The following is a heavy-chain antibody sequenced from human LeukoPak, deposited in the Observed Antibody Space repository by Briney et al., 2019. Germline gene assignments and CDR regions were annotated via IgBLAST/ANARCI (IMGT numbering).Heavy chain of an antibody. CDR3: ASTLAVAGRDAFDI. Sequence: ASVKVSCKASGYTFTSYGISWARQAPGQGLEWMGWISAYNGNTNYAQKLQGRVTMTTDTSTSTAYMELRSLRSEDTAVYYCASTLAVAGRDAFDIWGQGIMVTVSS. J-gene: IGHJ3*02. D-gene: IGHD6-19*01. CDR2: ISAYNGNT. V-gene: IGHV1-18*01. CDR1: GYTFTSYG.